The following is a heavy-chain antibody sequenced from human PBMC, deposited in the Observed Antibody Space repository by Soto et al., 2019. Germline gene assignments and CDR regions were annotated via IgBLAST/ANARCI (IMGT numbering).Heavy chain of an antibody. CDR2: ISYDGSNK. CDR3: AKDLLSSSWYYLSNSPLYYYYGMDV. CDR1: GFTFSSYG. V-gene: IGHV3-30*18. D-gene: IGHD6-13*01. J-gene: IGHJ6*02. Sequence: QVQLVESGGGVVQPGRSLRLSCAASGFTFSSYGMHWVRQAPGKGLEWVAVISYDGSNKYYADSVKGRFTISIDNSKNTLYLQMNSLRAEDTAVYYCAKDLLSSSWYYLSNSPLYYYYGMDVWGQGTTVTVSS.